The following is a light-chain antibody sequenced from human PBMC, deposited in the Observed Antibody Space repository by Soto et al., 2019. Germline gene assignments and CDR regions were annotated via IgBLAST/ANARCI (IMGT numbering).Light chain of an antibody. CDR2: KAS. J-gene: IGKJ1*01. CDR3: QQYNRGT. Sequence: DIQMTQSPSTLSGSVGDRVTTTCRASQSISSWLAWYQQKPGKAPKLLIYKASSLESGVPSRFSGSGSGTEFTLTISSLQPDDFATYYCQQYNRGTFGQGTKVDIK. CDR1: QSISSW. V-gene: IGKV1-5*03.